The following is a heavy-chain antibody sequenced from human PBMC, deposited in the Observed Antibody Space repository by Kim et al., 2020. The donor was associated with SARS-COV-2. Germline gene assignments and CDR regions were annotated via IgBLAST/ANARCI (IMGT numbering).Heavy chain of an antibody. J-gene: IGHJ4*02. CDR2: IYYSGST. D-gene: IGHD3-3*01. CDR3: ASYSDFWSGPVY. V-gene: IGHV4-59*01. CDR1: GGSISSYY. Sequence: SETLSLTCTVSGGSISSYYWSWIRQPPGKGLEWIGYIYYSGSTNYNPSLKSRVTISVDTSKNQFSLKLSSVTAADTAVYYCASYSDFWSGPVYWGQGTLVTVSS.